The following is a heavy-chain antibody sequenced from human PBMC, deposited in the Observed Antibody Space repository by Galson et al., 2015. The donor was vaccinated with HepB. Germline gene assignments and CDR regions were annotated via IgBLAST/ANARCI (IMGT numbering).Heavy chain of an antibody. CDR3: VRDKGWDLGFQH. CDR2: ISTSSGNT. Sequence: SVKVSCKGSGCAFATYGLSWVRQAPGQGLEWMGWISTSSGNTNYAQKFQGRVTMTTDTSTSTVCMDLRSLRPDDTAVYYCVRDKGWDLGFQHWGQGTLVIVSS. J-gene: IGHJ1*01. CDR1: GCAFATYG. V-gene: IGHV1-18*04. D-gene: IGHD1-26*01.